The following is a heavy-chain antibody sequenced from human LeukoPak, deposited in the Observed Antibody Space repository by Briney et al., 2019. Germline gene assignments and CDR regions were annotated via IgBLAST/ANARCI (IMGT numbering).Heavy chain of an antibody. CDR1: GGTFSSYA. CDR3: ARQLLSWRGDYYYQYYMDV. V-gene: IGHV1-69*04. D-gene: IGHD2-2*01. CDR2: IIPILGIA. Sequence: GASVKVSCKASGGTFSSYAISWVRQAPGQGLEWMGRIIPILGIANYAQKFQGRVTITADKSTSTAYMELSSLRSEDTAVYYCARQLLSWRGDYYYQYYMDVWGKGTTVTVSS. J-gene: IGHJ6*03.